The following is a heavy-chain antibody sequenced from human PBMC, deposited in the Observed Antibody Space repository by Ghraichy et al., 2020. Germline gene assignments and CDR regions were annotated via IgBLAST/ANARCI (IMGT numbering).Heavy chain of an antibody. CDR3: ARFGYSGRYYSFDY. Sequence: SETLSLTCTVSGGSITSSSYYWGWIRQPPGKSLEWIGSIFYTGSTYYNPSLKSRVTISGDTSKNQFSLKLSSVTAADTAVYYCARFGYSGRYYSFDYWGLGTLVTVSS. V-gene: IGHV4-39*01. J-gene: IGHJ4*02. CDR2: IFYTGST. D-gene: IGHD1-26*01. CDR1: GGSITSSSYY.